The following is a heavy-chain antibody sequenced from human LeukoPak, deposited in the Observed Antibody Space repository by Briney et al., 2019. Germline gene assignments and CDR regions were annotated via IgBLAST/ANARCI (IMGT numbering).Heavy chain of an antibody. V-gene: IGHV3-48*01. D-gene: IGHD3-3*01. CDR3: ARDPTDFWSGYHDY. J-gene: IGHJ4*02. CDR2: ISSSSSTI. CDR1: GFTFSSYS. Sequence: GGSLRLSCAASGFTFSSYSMNWVRQAPGKGLEWVSYISSSSSTIYYADSVKGRFTISRDNSKNTLYLQMNSLRAEDTAVYYCARDPTDFWSGYHDYWGQGTLVTVSS.